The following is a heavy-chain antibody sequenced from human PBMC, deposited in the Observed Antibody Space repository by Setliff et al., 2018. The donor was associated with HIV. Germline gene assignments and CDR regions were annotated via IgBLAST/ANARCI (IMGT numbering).Heavy chain of an antibody. CDR2: FYYSGNT. J-gene: IGHJ4*02. V-gene: IGHV4-39*07. CDR3: AREPDSIPYDY. D-gene: IGHD4-4*01. CDR1: GGSISSSSYY. Sequence: SLTCTVSGGSISSSSYYWGWIRQPPGKGLEWIGSFYYSGNTYYNPSLKSRVTISVDASRNQFSLKLSSVAAADTAVYYCAREPDSIPYDYWGQRTLVTVSS.